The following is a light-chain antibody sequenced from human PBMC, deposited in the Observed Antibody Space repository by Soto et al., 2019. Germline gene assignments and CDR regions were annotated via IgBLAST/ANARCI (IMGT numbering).Light chain of an antibody. V-gene: IGKV1-39*01. CDR3: QQSHSSPLS. CDR2: TAS. J-gene: IGKJ4*01. CDR1: QSIVTN. Sequence: MQMTQSPSSLSASVGDRVTITCRASQSIVTNLNWYQQKPGKAPELLIYTASNLQSGVPSRFSGSGSGTDFALTISSLQPEDSAVYYCQQSHSSPLSFGGGTKVEFK.